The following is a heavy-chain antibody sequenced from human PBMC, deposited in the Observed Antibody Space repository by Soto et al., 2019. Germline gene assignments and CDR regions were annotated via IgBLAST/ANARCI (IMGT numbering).Heavy chain of an antibody. Sequence: PSETPSLTCTVSGGTISTYYWNWIRQPPGKGLEWIGYIYYSGSTNYNPSLRGRAILSVDTSKSWFSLRLDSLTAADTAVYYCARGSAVPTLRWMDVWCQGTTVT. CDR2: IYYSGST. CDR3: ARGSAVPTLRWMDV. CDR1: GGTISTYY. J-gene: IGHJ6*02. V-gene: IGHV4-59*01. D-gene: IGHD4-4*01.